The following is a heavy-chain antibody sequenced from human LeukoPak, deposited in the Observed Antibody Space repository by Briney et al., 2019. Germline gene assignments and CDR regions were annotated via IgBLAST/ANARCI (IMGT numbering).Heavy chain of an antibody. Sequence: ASVKVSCKASGYTFTSYYMHWVRQAPGQGLEWIGIINPSGGSTSYAQKFQGRVTMTRDTSTSTVYMELSSLRSEDTAVYYCARVSSGLERWYYFDYWGQGTLVTVSS. D-gene: IGHD6-19*01. CDR2: INPSGGST. CDR1: GYTFTSYY. CDR3: ARVSSGLERWYYFDY. V-gene: IGHV1-46*01. J-gene: IGHJ4*02.